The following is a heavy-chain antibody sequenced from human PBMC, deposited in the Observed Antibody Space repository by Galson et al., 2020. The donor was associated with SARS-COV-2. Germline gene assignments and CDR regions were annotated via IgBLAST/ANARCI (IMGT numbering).Heavy chain of an antibody. V-gene: IGHV1-2*02. Sequence: ASVKVSCKASGYTFTDYYIHWVRQAPGQGLEWMGWINPKSGGTNYAQKFEGRVTMTRDTSITTAYMELSRLRADDTAVYYCARLRYYDVLTGLIVDVWGQGTMVTGSS. CDR3: ARLRYYDVLTGLIVDV. CDR1: GYTFTDYY. CDR2: INPKSGGT. J-gene: IGHJ6*02. D-gene: IGHD3-9*01.